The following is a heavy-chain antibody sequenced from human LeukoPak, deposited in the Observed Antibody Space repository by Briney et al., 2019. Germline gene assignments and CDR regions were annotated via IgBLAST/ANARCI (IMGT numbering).Heavy chain of an antibody. Sequence: GASVKVSCKASGYTFTSYGISWVRQAPGQGLEWMGWISAYNDNRRNAQKFQGRVTMTTDTSTSTAYMELRSLRSDDTAVYYCARDGCRGGSCYSDYWGQGTLVTVSS. CDR2: ISAYNDNR. J-gene: IGHJ4*02. V-gene: IGHV1-18*01. CDR1: GYTFTSYG. CDR3: ARDGCRGGSCYSDY. D-gene: IGHD2-15*01.